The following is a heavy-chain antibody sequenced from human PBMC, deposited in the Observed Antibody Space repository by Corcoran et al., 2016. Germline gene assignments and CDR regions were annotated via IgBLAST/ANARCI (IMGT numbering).Heavy chain of an antibody. D-gene: IGHD3-22*01. CDR1: GGSISSSSYY. J-gene: IGHJ4*02. CDR3: ARTDYYDSRGACDD. V-gene: IGHV4-39*07. CDR2: IYYSGST. Sequence: QLQLQESGPGLVKPSETLSLTCTVSGGSISSSSYYWGWIRQPPGKGLEWIGSIYYSGSTYYNPSLKSRVTISVDTSKNQFSLKLSAVTAADTAVYYCARTDYYDSRGACDDWGQGTLVTVSS.